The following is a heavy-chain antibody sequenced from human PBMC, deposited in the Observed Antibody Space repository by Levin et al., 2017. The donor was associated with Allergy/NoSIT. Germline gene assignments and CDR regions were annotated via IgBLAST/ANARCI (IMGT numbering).Heavy chain of an antibody. V-gene: IGHV4-39*07. D-gene: IGHD4-17*01. Sequence: SETLSLTCSVSGGSISGSTFYWGWIRQPPGKGLEWIGSFYYSGDTYYNPSLRSRVTISVDTSKNQFSLRVSSVTAGDTAVYYCASDRGFYDDSSYFYHYGMDVWGQGTTVTVSS. CDR2: FYYSGDT. CDR3: ASDRGFYDDSSYFYHYGMDV. CDR1: GGSISGSTFY. J-gene: IGHJ6*02.